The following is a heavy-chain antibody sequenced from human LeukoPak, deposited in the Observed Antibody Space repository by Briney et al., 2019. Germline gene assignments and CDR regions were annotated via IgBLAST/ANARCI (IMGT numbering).Heavy chain of an antibody. CDR1: GGTFSSYA. Sequence: AASVKVSCKASGGTFSSYAISWVRQAPGQGLEWMGGIIPIFGTANYAQKFQGRVTITADESTSTDYMELSSLRSEDTAVYYCARVNLGSSGYYLYYFDYWGQGTLVTVSS. V-gene: IGHV1-69*13. D-gene: IGHD3-22*01. CDR2: IIPIFGTA. J-gene: IGHJ4*02. CDR3: ARVNLGSSGYYLYYFDY.